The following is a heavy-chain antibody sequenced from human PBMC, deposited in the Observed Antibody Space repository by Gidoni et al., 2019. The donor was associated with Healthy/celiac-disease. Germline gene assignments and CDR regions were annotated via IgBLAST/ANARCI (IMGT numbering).Heavy chain of an antibody. Sequence: QVQLQESGPGLVKPSQTLSLTCTVSGGSISSGDYYWSWIRQPPGKGLEWIGYIYYSGSTYYNPSLKSRVTISGDTSKNQFSLKLSSVTAADTAVYYCARDLASYYDSSGMPYGMDVWGQGTTVTVSS. V-gene: IGHV4-30-4*01. D-gene: IGHD3-22*01. J-gene: IGHJ6*02. CDR1: GGSISSGDYY. CDR2: IYYSGST. CDR3: ARDLASYYDSSGMPYGMDV.